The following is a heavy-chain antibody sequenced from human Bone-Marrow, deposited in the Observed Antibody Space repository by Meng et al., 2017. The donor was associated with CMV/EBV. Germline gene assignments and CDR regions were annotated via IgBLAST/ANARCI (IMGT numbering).Heavy chain of an antibody. D-gene: IGHD6-19*01. V-gene: IGHV3-21*01. CDR2: ISSSSSYI. CDR1: GFTFSSYS. J-gene: IGHJ4*02. Sequence: EPLSLTCAASGFTFSSYSMNWVRQAPGKGLEWVSSISSSSSYIYYADSVKGRFTISRDNAKNSLYLQMNSLRAEDTAVYYCARETAQWLGLKNQQLDYWGQGTLVTVSS. CDR3: ARETAQWLGLKNQQLDY.